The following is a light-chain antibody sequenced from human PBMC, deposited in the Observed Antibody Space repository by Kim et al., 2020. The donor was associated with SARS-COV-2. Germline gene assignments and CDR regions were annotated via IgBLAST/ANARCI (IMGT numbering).Light chain of an antibody. J-gene: IGLJ3*02. Sequence: SVSPGQTASITCSGDRLGNKYACWYQQKPGQSPVLVIYQGNKRPSGIPERFSGSNSGNTVTLTIRGTQAMDEADYYCQAWDSSTAVFGGGTQLTVL. CDR2: QGN. CDR1: RLGNKY. CDR3: QAWDSSTAV. V-gene: IGLV3-1*01.